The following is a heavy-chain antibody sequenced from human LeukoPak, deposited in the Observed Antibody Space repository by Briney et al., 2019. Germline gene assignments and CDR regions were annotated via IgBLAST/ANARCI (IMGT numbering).Heavy chain of an antibody. J-gene: IGHJ6*02. CDR2: INPNSGGT. Sequence: GASVKVSCKASGYTFTGYYMHWGRQAPGQGQEWMGWINPNSGGTNYEQKFQGWVTMTRDTSISTAYMELSRLRSDDTAVYYCAREASYYYSGGSMDVWGQGTTVTVSS. V-gene: IGHV1-2*04. D-gene: IGHD3-10*01. CDR1: GYTFTGYY. CDR3: AREASYYYSGGSMDV.